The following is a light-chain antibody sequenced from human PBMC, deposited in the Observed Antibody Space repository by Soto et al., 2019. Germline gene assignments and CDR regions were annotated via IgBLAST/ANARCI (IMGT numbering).Light chain of an antibody. V-gene: IGLV2-23*02. CDR2: EVT. Sequence: QSALTQPASVSGSPGQSITISCTGSTSDVGGFDLVSWYQQHPGKAPKLMIYEVTKRPSGVSDRFSGSKSGNTASLTFSELQAEDEADYYCCSYAGPDTYVFGTGTKVTVL. J-gene: IGLJ1*01. CDR1: TSDVGGFDL. CDR3: CSYAGPDTYV.